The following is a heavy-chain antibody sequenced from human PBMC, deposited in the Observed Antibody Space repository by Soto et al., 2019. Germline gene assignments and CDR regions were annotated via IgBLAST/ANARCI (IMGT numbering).Heavy chain of an antibody. J-gene: IGHJ6*02. V-gene: IGHV4-30-2*01. CDR1: GGSISSGGYS. CDR3: AGDWQIGFYGSGSYYGMDV. CDR2: IYHSGST. Sequence: PSETLSLTCAVSGGSISSGGYSWSWIRQPPGKGLEWIGYIYHSGSTNYNPSLKSRVTISVDKSKNQFSLKLSSVTAADTAVYYCAGDWQIGFYGSGSYYGMDVWGQGTTVTVSS. D-gene: IGHD3-10*01.